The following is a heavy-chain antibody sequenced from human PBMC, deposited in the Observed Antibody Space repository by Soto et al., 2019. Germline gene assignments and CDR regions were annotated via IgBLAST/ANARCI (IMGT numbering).Heavy chain of an antibody. V-gene: IGHV1-69*12. CDR2: ITPLFRTP. J-gene: IGHJ6*02. CDR3: ARGNGRLQGGGNYYDLLDV. Sequence: QVQLVQSGAEMKEPGSSVKVSCKTSGGTFSSSAISWMRQAPGQVLEWMGGITPLFRTPDYAQKYQGRVTIAGDEATSTAYMERSSLRSEDTAVYYCARGNGRLQGGGNYYDLLDVGGQGTTITVTS. CDR1: GGTFSSSA. D-gene: IGHD1-26*01.